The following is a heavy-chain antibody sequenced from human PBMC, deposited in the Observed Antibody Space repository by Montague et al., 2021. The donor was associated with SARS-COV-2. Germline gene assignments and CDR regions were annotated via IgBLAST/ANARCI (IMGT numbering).Heavy chain of an antibody. CDR1: GGSFSGYY. J-gene: IGHJ6*02. D-gene: IGHD3-10*01. CDR3: ARTAELRITTVRGVHGGYGMDV. Sequence: SETLSLTCAVSGGSFSGYYWSWIRQPPGKGLEWIGEINHCGSTNYNPSPKSRVTISVPTSKNQFSLTLRLVTAADTAVYYCARTAELRITTVRGVHGGYGMDVWGQGTTVTVSS. V-gene: IGHV4-34*01. CDR2: INHCGST.